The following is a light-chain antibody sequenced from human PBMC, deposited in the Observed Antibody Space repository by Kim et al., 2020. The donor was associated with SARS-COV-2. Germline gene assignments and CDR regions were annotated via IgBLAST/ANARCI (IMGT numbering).Light chain of an antibody. V-gene: IGKV3-20*01. CDR2: GSS. Sequence: SPGERATLSCRASQSVASTDIAWYQQKAGQAPRLLIYGSSNRATDIPDRFSGSGSGTEFTLTISRLEPEDFAVFYCHQYGSSPLTFGGGTKVDIK. J-gene: IGKJ4*01. CDR1: QSVASTD. CDR3: HQYGSSPLT.